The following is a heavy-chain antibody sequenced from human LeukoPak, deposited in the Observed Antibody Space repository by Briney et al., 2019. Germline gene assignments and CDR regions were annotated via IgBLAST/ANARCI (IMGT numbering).Heavy chain of an antibody. D-gene: IGHD5-18*01. Sequence: SETLSLTCTVSGGSISSSSYYWGWIRQPPGKGLEWIGSIYYSGSTYYNPSLKSRVTISVDTSKNQFSLKLSSVTAADTAVYYCASLGQDTAANYYYYMDVWGKGTTVTVSS. CDR2: IYYSGST. V-gene: IGHV4-39*01. CDR1: GGSISSSSYY. CDR3: ASLGQDTAANYYYYMDV. J-gene: IGHJ6*03.